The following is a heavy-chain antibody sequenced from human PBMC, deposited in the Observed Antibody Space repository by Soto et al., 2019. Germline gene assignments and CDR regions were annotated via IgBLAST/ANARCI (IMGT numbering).Heavy chain of an antibody. CDR3: ARLHWHPRGRHYYYYDTDV. J-gene: IGHJ6*04. V-gene: IGHV6-1*01. CDR2: TYYRSKWYN. Sequence: SQTLSLTCAISGDSVSSNSAAWNWIRQSPSRGLEWLGRTYYRSKWYNDYAVSVKSRITINPDTSKNQFSLQLNSVTPEDTAVYYCARLHWHPRGRHYYYYDTDVWGKGTTVTVSS. D-gene: IGHD1-1*01. CDR1: GDSVSSNSAA.